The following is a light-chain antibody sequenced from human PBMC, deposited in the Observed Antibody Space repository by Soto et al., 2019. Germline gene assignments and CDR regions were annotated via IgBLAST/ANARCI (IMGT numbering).Light chain of an antibody. CDR2: DES. J-gene: IGKJ5*01. Sequence: EIVLTQPPGTLSLSPGERATLSCRASQSVSSSYLAWYQQKPGQAPRLLIYDESIRATGIPDRFSGSGSGTDFTLTISRLEPEDFAVYYCQQYGNSPITFGQGTRLDMK. CDR3: QQYGNSPIT. CDR1: QSVSSSY. V-gene: IGKV3-20*01.